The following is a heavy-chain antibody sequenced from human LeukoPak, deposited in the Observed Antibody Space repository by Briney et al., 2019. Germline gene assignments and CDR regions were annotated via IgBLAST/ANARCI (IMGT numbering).Heavy chain of an antibody. D-gene: IGHD2-2*01. CDR1: GGSISSSNW. CDR2: IYHSGST. J-gene: IGHJ4*02. CDR3: ARDYHPSGFDY. Sequence: SETLSLTCAVSGGSISSSNWWSWVRQPPGKGLEWIGEIYHSGSTNYNPSLKSRVTIPVDKSKNQFSLKLSSVTAADTAVYYCARDYHPSGFDYWGQGTLVTVSS. V-gene: IGHV4-4*02.